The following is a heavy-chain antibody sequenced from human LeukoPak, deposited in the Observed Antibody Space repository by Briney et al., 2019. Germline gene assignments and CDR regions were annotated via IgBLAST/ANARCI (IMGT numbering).Heavy chain of an antibody. CDR3: ARDLYGDYSFDY. D-gene: IGHD4-17*01. CDR2: ISGSTSTI. V-gene: IGHV3-48*02. Sequence: GGSLRLSCAASGFTFTTYSMNWVRQAPGKGLEWVSYISGSTSTIKYADSVMGRFTISRDNAKNSLYLQMNSLRDEDTAVYYCARDLYGDYSFDYWGQGTLVTVSS. CDR1: GFTFTTYS. J-gene: IGHJ4*02.